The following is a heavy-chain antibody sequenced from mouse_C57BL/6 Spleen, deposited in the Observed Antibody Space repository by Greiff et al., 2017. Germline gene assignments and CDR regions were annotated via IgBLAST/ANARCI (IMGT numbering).Heavy chain of an antibody. V-gene: IGHV2-2*01. CDR2: IWSGGST. CDR1: GFSLTSYG. CDR3: ARIPPKAYYGSSREYYYAMDY. D-gene: IGHD1-1*01. Sequence: QVQLQQSGPGLVQPSQSLSITCTVSGFSLTSYGVHWVRQSPGKGLEWLGVIWSGGSTDYNAAFISRLSISKDNSKSQVFFKMNSLQADDTAIYYCARIPPKAYYGSSREYYYAMDYWGQGTSVTVSS. J-gene: IGHJ4*01.